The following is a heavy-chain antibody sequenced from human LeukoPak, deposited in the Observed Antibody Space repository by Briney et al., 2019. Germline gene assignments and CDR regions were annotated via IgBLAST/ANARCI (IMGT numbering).Heavy chain of an antibody. D-gene: IGHD3-10*01. V-gene: IGHV3-48*01. J-gene: IGHJ4*02. CDR2: ISSSSSTI. CDR3: AREVWFGELYY. CDR1: GFTFSSYS. Sequence: PGGSLRLSCAASGFTFSSYSMNWVRQAPGKGLEWVSYISSSSSTIYYADSVKGRFTISRDNAKNSLYLQMNSLRAEDTAVYYCAREVWFGELYYWGQGTLVTVSS.